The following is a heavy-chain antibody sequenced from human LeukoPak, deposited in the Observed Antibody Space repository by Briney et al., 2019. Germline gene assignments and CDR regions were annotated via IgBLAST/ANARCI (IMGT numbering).Heavy chain of an antibody. CDR2: INHSGST. CDR1: GGSFSGYY. CDR3: ARSLWFGELPEF. J-gene: IGHJ4*02. D-gene: IGHD3-10*01. Sequence: SETLSLTCAVYGGSFSGYYWSWIRQPPGKGLEWIGEINHSGSTNYNPSLKSRVTISVDASKNQFSLKLSSVTAADTAVYYCARSLWFGELPEFWGQGTLVTVSS. V-gene: IGHV4-34*01.